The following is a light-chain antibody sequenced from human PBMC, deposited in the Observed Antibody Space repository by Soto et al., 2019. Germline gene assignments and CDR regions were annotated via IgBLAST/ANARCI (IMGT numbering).Light chain of an antibody. V-gene: IGKV3-20*01. J-gene: IGKJ1*01. CDR1: QSVSSNY. CDR2: GIS. Sequence: EIVLTQSPGTLSLSPGERATLSCRASQSVSSNYLAWYQQNSGQAPSLLIDGISSRATGIPDRFSGSGSGTDFTLTISRLEPEDFAVYYCQQYGTSRTFGQGTKVDI. CDR3: QQYGTSRT.